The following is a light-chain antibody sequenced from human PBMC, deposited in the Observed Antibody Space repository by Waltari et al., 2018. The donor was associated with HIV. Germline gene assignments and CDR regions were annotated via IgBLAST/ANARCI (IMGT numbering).Light chain of an antibody. CDR3: QVWDTNTDHVI. CDR2: YDT. Sequence: SYVVSQPPSVSVAPGQTAGITCGGKHIRSKTVNWYQPKPGQAPVLVIYYDTDRPSGIPERFSDSSSGNTATLTITRVEAGDEADYDCQVWDTNTDHVIFGGGTKLTVL. CDR1: HIRSKT. V-gene: IGLV3-21*04. J-gene: IGLJ2*01.